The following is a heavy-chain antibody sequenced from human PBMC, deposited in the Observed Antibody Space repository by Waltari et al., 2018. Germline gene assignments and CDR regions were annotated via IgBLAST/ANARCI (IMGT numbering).Heavy chain of an antibody. J-gene: IGHJ6*02. CDR3: ARVIAAAGHYYYYGMDV. V-gene: IGHV4-59*01. D-gene: IGHD6-13*01. Sequence: GSTNYNPSLKSRVTISVDTSKNQFSLKLSSVTAADTAVYYCARVIAAAGHYYYYGMDVWGQGTTVTVSS. CDR2: GST.